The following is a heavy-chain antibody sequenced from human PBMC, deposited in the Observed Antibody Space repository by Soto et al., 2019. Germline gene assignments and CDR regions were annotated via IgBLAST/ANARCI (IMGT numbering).Heavy chain of an antibody. Sequence: ASVKVSCKASGGTFSSYAISWVRQAPGQGLEWMGGIIPIFGIANYAQKFQGRVTITADKSTSTAYMELSSLRSEDTAVYYCASRGSYYAFDIWGQGTMVTVSS. V-gene: IGHV1-69*10. CDR3: ASRGSYYAFDI. CDR2: IIPIFGIA. CDR1: GGTFSSYA. J-gene: IGHJ3*02. D-gene: IGHD1-26*01.